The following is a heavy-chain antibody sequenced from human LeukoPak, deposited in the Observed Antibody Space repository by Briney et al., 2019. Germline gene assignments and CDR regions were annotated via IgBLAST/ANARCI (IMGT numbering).Heavy chain of an antibody. D-gene: IGHD2-21*02. CDR1: GYTFTSYG. J-gene: IGHJ6*02. V-gene: IGHV1-18*01. CDR2: ISADNGNT. Sequence: GASVKVSCKASGYTFTSYGISWVRQAPGQGLEWMGWISADNGNTNYAQKRQGRVTMTTDTSTSTAYMELRSLRSDDTAVYYCARDVGSAYCGGDCYSVYYYYGMDVWGQGTTVTVSS. CDR3: ARDVGSAYCGGDCYSVYYYYGMDV.